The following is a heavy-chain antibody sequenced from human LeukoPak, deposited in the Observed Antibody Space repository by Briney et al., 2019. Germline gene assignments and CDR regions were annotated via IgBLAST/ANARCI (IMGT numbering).Heavy chain of an antibody. V-gene: IGHV4-30-2*01. CDR3: ARDDLGVLSF. J-gene: IGHJ4*02. Sequence: PSETLSLTCTVSGGSMSSGGYSWSWIRQAPGKGLEWIGHISHTGSTLYNPPLESRVTISADRSKNQFSLNLNSVTAADTAMYYCARDDLGVLSFWGQGALVTVS. D-gene: IGHD2/OR15-2a*01. CDR1: GGSMSSGGYS. CDR2: ISHTGST.